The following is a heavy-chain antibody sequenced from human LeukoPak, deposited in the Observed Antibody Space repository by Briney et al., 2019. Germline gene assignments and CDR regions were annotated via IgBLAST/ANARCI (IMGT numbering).Heavy chain of an antibody. D-gene: IGHD4-17*01. CDR2: IKEDGSYI. CDR1: GFTFSNYF. V-gene: IGHV3-7*01. Sequence: PGGSLRLSCAASGFTFSNYFMSWVRQAPGKGLEWVANIKEDGSYIYYVDSVKGRFTISRDNAKNSLYLQMTNLRAEDTAVYYCVRDEGATVTTYRFDYWGQGTLVTVSS. CDR3: VRDEGATVTTYRFDY. J-gene: IGHJ4*02.